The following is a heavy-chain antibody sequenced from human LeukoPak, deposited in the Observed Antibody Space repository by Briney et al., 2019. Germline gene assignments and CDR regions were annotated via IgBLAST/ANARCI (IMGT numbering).Heavy chain of an antibody. D-gene: IGHD2-15*01. V-gene: IGHV3-23*01. CDR2: IKESGDIT. Sequence: GGSLRLSCAASGFTFSSYSMCWVRQVPGKGPEWVSGIKESGDITYYADSVKGRFTISRDNSKNTLYLQMNSLRAEDTAKYYCAKYCSGATCSGYWGQGTLVTVSS. J-gene: IGHJ4*02. CDR1: GFTFSSYS. CDR3: AKYCSGATCSGY.